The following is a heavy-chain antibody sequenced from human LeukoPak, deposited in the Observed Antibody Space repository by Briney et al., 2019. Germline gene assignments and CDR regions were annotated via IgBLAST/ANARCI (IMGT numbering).Heavy chain of an antibody. V-gene: IGHV4-59*08. CDR1: GYSISSYY. J-gene: IGHJ3*02. Sequence: SETLSLTCTVSGYSISSYYWSWIRQPPGKGLEWIGYISDSGSTNYNASLKSRVTISVDTSKNRFSLKLSSVTAADTAVYYCARRIAAADAFDIWGQGTMVTVSS. CDR2: ISDSGST. CDR3: ARRIAAADAFDI. D-gene: IGHD6-13*01.